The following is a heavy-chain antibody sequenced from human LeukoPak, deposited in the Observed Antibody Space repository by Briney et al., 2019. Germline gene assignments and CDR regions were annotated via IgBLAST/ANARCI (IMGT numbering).Heavy chain of an antibody. J-gene: IGHJ3*02. CDR2: INHSGST. CDR1: GGSFSGYY. D-gene: IGHD4-23*01. Sequence: SETLSLTCAVYGGSFSGYYWSWIRQPPGKGLEWIGEINHSGSTNYNPSLKSRVTISVDTSKNQFSLKLSSVTAADTAVCYCARSPPTTLGRAIDIWGQGTMVTVSS. CDR3: ARSPPTTLGRAIDI. V-gene: IGHV4-34*01.